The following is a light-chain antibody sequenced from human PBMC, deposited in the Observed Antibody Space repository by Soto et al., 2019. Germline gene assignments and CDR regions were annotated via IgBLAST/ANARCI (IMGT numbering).Light chain of an antibody. CDR1: QSVTNN. Sequence: EIVMTQSPATLSVSPGERATLSCRASQSVTNNLAWYQQKPGQAPRLLIYGASTRATGIPARFSGSGSGTEFTLTISSLQSEDFAVYYCQQYSNWPITFGQGTRLEIK. CDR3: QQYSNWPIT. J-gene: IGKJ5*01. CDR2: GAS. V-gene: IGKV3-15*01.